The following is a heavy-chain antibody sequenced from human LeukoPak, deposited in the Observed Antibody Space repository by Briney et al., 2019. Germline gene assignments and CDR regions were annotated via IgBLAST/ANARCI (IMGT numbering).Heavy chain of an antibody. V-gene: IGHV1-46*01. CDR3: ARDRGCSSTSCYGGYNWFDP. Sequence: ASVKVSCTASGYTFTSYYIHWVRQAPGQGLEWMGIINPSGGSTSNAQKFQGRVTITADESTSTAYMELSSLRSEDTAVYYCARDRGCSSTSCYGGYNWFDPWGQGTLVTVSS. CDR1: GYTFTSYY. CDR2: INPSGGST. D-gene: IGHD2-2*01. J-gene: IGHJ5*02.